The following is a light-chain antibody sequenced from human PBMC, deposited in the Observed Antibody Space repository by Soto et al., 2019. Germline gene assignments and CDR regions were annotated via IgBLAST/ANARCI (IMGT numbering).Light chain of an antibody. CDR1: QSISSY. J-gene: IGKJ1*01. CDR2: AAS. CDR3: QYTYSTPRM. Sequence: DIQMTQSPSSLSASVGDRVTITCRASQSISSYLSWYQQKSGKAPKLLIYAASSLQSGVPSRFSGSGSGTDFTLTISSLQPEDFATYYCQYTYSTPRMFGQGTKVEIK. V-gene: IGKV1-39*01.